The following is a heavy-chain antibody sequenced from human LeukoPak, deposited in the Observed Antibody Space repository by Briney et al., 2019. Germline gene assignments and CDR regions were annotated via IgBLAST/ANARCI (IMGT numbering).Heavy chain of an antibody. D-gene: IGHD3-22*01. CDR1: GFTVSSNY. CDR3: ARAYYYDSSGYRSYFDY. CDR2: IYSGGNT. Sequence: PGGSLRLSCAASGFTVSSNYMSWVRQAPGKGLEWVSVIYSGGNTYYADSVKGRFTISRDNSKNTLYLQMNSLRAEDTAVYYCARAYYYDSSGYRSYFDYWGQGTLVTVSS. V-gene: IGHV3-53*01. J-gene: IGHJ4*02.